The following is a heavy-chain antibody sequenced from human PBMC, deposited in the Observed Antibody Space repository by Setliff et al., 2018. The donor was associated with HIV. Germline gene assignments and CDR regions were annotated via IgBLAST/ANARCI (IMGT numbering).Heavy chain of an antibody. Sequence: PGGSLRLSCAASGFTFSSAWMGWVRQAPAKGLEWVANISPDGSATYYVDSVKGRFTISRDNAKNSLYLQLNSLRAEDTAMYYRARDWRSGYDLNFDYWGQGTLVTVSS. CDR3: ARDWRSGYDLNFDY. CDR2: ISPDGSAT. D-gene: IGHD5-12*01. V-gene: IGHV3-7*01. CDR1: GFTFSSAW. J-gene: IGHJ4*02.